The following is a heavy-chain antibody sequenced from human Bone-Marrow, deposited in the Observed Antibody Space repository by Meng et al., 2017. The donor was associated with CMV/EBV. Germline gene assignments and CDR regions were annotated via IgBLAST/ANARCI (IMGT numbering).Heavy chain of an antibody. D-gene: IGHD5-24*01. CDR1: GGTFSSYT. J-gene: IGHJ6*02. CDR2: IIPILGIA. Sequence: SVKVSCKASGGTFSSYTISWVRQAPGQGLEWMGRIIPILGIANYAQKFQGRVTITADKSTSTAYMELSSLRSEDTAVYYCARAVEMATTPYDYYGMDVWGQGTTVTVSS. CDR3: ARAVEMATTPYDYYGMDV. V-gene: IGHV1-69*02.